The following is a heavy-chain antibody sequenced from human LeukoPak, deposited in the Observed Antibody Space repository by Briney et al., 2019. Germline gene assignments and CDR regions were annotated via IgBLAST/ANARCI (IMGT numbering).Heavy chain of an antibody. CDR3: ARDQGDGYRVWYFDY. Sequence: GGSLRLSCAASGFTFSSYGMHWVRQAPGKGLERVAVIWYDGSNKYYADSVKGRFTISRDNSKNTLYLQMNSLRAEDTAVYYCARDQGDGYRVWYFDYWGQGTLVTVSS. V-gene: IGHV3-33*01. CDR2: IWYDGSNK. D-gene: IGHD5-24*01. CDR1: GFTFSSYG. J-gene: IGHJ4*02.